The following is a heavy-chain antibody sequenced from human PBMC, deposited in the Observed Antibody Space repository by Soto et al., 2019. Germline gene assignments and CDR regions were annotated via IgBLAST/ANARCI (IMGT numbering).Heavy chain of an antibody. CDR2: INHSGST. Sequence: SETLSLTCTVYGGSFSGYYWSWIRQPPGKGLEWIGEINHSGSTNYNPSLKSRVTISVDTSKNQFSLKLSSVTAADTAVYYCASLVKGSGSYYTTIYYYYGMDVWGQGTTVTVSS. CDR1: GGSFSGYY. CDR3: ASLVKGSGSYYTTIYYYYGMDV. V-gene: IGHV4-34*01. D-gene: IGHD3-10*01. J-gene: IGHJ6*02.